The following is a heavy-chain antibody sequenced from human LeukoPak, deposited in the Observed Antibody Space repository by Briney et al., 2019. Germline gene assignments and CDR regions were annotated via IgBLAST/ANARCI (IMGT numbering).Heavy chain of an antibody. CDR2: INPNSGGT. CDR1: GYTFTGYY. V-gene: IGHV1-2*02. CDR3: ARGGGTSCLLGYCSGGSRY. D-gene: IGHD2-15*01. J-gene: IGHJ4*02. Sequence: ASVKVSCKASGYTFTGYYMQWVRQAPGQGLEWMGWINPNSGGTNYAQKFQGRVTMTRDTSISTAYMELSRLRSDDTAVYYCARGGGTSCLLGYCSGGSRYWGQGTLVTVSS.